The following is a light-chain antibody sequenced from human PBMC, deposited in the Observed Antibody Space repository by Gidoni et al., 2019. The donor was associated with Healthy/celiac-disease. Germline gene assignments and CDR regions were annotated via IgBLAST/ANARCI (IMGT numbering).Light chain of an antibody. CDR2: DAS. V-gene: IGKV1-33*01. CDR1: QDISNY. J-gene: IGKJ3*01. CDR3: QHRFT. Sequence: DIQMTQSPSSLSASVGDRVTITCQASQDISNYLNWYQQKPGKAPKLLIYDASNLETGVQSRFSGSGSGTDFNFTIRSLQPEDIATDYCQHRFTFXPXTKVDIK.